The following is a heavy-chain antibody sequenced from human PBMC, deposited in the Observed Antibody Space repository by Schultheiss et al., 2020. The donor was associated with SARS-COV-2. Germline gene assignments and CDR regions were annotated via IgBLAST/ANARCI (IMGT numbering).Heavy chain of an antibody. V-gene: IGHV1/OR15-3*02. D-gene: IGHD4-17*01. CDR2: INAGNGNT. CDR1: GYNFAPYF. CDR3: ARAYGDPHYYQYGLDV. Sequence: ASVKVSCKASGYNFAPYFIHWLRQAPGQGLEWMGWINAGNGNTQYSQKFQGRVTITRDTSATTAYMELSSLRSEDTAVYYCARAYGDPHYYQYGLDVWGQGTTVTVSS. J-gene: IGHJ6*02.